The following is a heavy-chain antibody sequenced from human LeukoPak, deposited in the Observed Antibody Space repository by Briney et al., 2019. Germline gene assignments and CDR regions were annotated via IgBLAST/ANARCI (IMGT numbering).Heavy chain of an antibody. CDR1: GFTFSSYR. CDR2: ISSSSSYI. J-gene: IGHJ6*02. D-gene: IGHD6-6*01. V-gene: IGHV3-21*01. Sequence: GGALTLSCAASGFTFSSYRMNWLRQAPGKGLEWVSSISSSSSYIYYADSVKGRFTISRDNAKNSLYLQMNSLRAEDTAVYYCARDTEYSSSSFMLYYYGMDVWGQGTTVTVSS. CDR3: ARDTEYSSSSFMLYYYGMDV.